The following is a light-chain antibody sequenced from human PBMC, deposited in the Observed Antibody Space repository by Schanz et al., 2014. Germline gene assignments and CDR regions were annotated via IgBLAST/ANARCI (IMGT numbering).Light chain of an antibody. CDR1: SGHSNYA. Sequence: QLVLTQSPSASAPLGASVRLTCTLSSGHSNYAIAWHQQQPEKGPRYLMKVNSDGSHTKGDGIPDRFSGSSSGAERYLTIFSLQSEDEADYYCQTWGTGIRVFGGGTKLTVL. CDR2: VNSDGSH. CDR3: QTWGTGIRV. J-gene: IGLJ2*01. V-gene: IGLV4-69*01.